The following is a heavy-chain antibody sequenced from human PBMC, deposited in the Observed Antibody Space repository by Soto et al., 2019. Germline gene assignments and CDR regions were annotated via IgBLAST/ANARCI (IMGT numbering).Heavy chain of an antibody. CDR3: AKEMLSAAGPRGVHYYYYGMDV. D-gene: IGHD6-13*01. Sequence: GGSLRLSCAASGFTFSSYAMSWVRQAPGKGLEWVSAISGSGGSTYYADSVKGRFTISRDNSKNTLYLQMNSLRAEDTAVYYCAKEMLSAAGPRGVHYYYYGMDVWGQGTTVTVSS. J-gene: IGHJ6*02. CDR1: GFTFSSYA. V-gene: IGHV3-23*01. CDR2: ISGSGGST.